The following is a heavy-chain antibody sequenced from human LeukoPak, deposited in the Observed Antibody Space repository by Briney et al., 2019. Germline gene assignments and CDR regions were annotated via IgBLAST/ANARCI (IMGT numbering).Heavy chain of an antibody. J-gene: IGHJ4*02. CDR1: GFTFDDYG. Sequence: SGGSLRLSCAASGFTFDDYGMSWVRQAPGKGLEWVSGINWSGGSTGYADSVKGRFTISRDNAKNSLYLHMNSLRAEDTALYYCARALRRYSYDYSSPDYWGQGTLVTVSS. D-gene: IGHD5-18*01. CDR2: INWSGGST. V-gene: IGHV3-20*04. CDR3: ARALRRYSYDYSSPDY.